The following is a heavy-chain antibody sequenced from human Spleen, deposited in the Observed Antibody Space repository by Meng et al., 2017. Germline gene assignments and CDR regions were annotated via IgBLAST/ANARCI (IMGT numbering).Heavy chain of an antibody. CDR2: IKSKTDGGTT. D-gene: IGHD2-15*01. J-gene: IGHJ6*02. Sequence: GESLKISCAASGFTFSDAWMTWVRQAPGKGLEWVGRIKSKTDGGTTDYAAPVKDRFTISRDDSENTLYLQMNSLKSEDTAGYYCTTDRWRSVVAKRWYYGMDVWGQGTTVTVSS. CDR3: TTDRWRSVVAKRWYYGMDV. V-gene: IGHV3-15*01. CDR1: GFTFSDAW.